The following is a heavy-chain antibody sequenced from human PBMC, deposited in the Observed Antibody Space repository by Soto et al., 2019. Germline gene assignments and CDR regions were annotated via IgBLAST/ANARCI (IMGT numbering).Heavy chain of an antibody. V-gene: IGHV4-30-2*05. Sequence: PSETLSLTCAVSGGSISSGGYSWSWIRQPPGKGLEWIGYIYYSGSTYYNPSLKSRVTISVDTSKNQFSLKLSSVTAADTAVYYCAREKQAVKQDYDILTGYSRPYYFDYWGQGTLVTVSS. J-gene: IGHJ4*02. CDR1: GGSISSGGYS. D-gene: IGHD3-9*01. CDR2: IYYSGST. CDR3: AREKQAVKQDYDILTGYSRPYYFDY.